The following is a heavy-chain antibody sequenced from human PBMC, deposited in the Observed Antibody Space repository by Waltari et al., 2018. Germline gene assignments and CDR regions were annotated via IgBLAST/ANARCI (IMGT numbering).Heavy chain of an antibody. D-gene: IGHD2-2*01. Sequence: QVQLVPSGSELKKPGASVKVSCKASGYTFTNYAINWLRQAPGPGLELMGWINTNTGNPTYVQGVTGRFVFSLDTSVSTAYLQINSLKADDTAVYYCAREVVPAATIVVNWFDPWGQGTLVTVSS. CDR2: INTNTGNP. J-gene: IGHJ5*02. V-gene: IGHV7-4-1*02. CDR3: AREVVPAATIVVNWFDP. CDR1: GYTFTNYA.